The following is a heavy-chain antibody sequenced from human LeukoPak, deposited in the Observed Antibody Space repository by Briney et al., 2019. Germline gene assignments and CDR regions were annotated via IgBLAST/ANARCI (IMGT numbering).Heavy chain of an antibody. Sequence: PSETLSLTCAVYGGSFSGYYWSWIRQPPGKGLEWIGEINHSGSTNYNPSLKSRVTISVDASKNQFSLKLTSVTAADTAVYYCARVEKKSSSWYGQGLNWLAPWGQGTLVTVSS. D-gene: IGHD6-13*01. J-gene: IGHJ5*02. V-gene: IGHV4-34*01. CDR1: GGSFSGYY. CDR3: ARVEKKSSSWYGQGLNWLAP. CDR2: INHSGST.